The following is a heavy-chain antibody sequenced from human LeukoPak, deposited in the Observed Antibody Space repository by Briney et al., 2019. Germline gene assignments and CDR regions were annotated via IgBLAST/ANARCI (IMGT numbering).Heavy chain of an antibody. V-gene: IGHV3-74*01. Sequence: PGRSLRLSCAASGFTFSSYWMHWVRQAPGKGLVWVSRINSDGTSTSYADSVKGRFTISRDNSKNTLYLQMNSLRAEDTAVYYCARLKAVAGMNLPTDYWGQGTLVTVSS. CDR3: ARLKAVAGMNLPTDY. J-gene: IGHJ4*02. CDR2: INSDGTST. CDR1: GFTFSSYW. D-gene: IGHD6-19*01.